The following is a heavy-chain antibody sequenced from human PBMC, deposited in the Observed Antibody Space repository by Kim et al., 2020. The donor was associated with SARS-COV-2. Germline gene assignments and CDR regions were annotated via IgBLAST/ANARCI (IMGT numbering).Heavy chain of an antibody. J-gene: IGHJ6*02. D-gene: IGHD2-2*01. Sequence: SVKVSCKASGDTFSSYAISWVRQAPGQGLEWMGGFIPIVGTANYAQKFQGRVTITADESTGTAYMELSSLRSEDTAVYYCARAFWVRCSSTSCYEQSYYYYGMDVWGQGTTVTVSS. CDR3: ARAFWVRCSSTSCYEQSYYYYGMDV. CDR2: FIPIVGTA. CDR1: GDTFSSYA. V-gene: IGHV1-69*13.